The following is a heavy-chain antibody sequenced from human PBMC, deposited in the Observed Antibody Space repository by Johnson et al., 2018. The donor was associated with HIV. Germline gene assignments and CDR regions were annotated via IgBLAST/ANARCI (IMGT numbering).Heavy chain of an antibody. Sequence: VQLVESGGGVVQPGGSLRLSCAASGFTFSSYGMHWVRQAPGKGLEWVASINQAGSEKVYVDSVKGRFTISRDNGENSLYLQMNSLRAEDTAVYFCARPGTTLRRDAFDIWGQGTMVTVSS. D-gene: IGHD1/OR15-1a*01. CDR3: ARPGTTLRRDAFDI. V-gene: IGHV3-7*01. CDR2: INQAGSEK. CDR1: GFTFSSYG. J-gene: IGHJ3*02.